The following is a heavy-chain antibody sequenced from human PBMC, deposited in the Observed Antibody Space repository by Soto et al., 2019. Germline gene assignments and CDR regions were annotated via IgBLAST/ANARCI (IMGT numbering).Heavy chain of an antibody. V-gene: IGHV1-2*02. CDR1: GYTFTGYY. J-gene: IGHJ6*02. CDR2: INPNSGGT. CDR3: ARGRIIVALYYYGMDV. D-gene: IGHD5-12*01. Sequence: GASVKVSCKASGYTFTGYYMHWVRQAPGQGLEWMGWINPNSGGTNYAQKFQGRVTMTRDTSISTAYMELSRLRSDDTAVYYCARGRIIVALYYYGMDVWGQGXTVTVYS.